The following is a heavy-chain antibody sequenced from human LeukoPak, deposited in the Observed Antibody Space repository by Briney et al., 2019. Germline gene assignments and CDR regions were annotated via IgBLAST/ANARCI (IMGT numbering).Heavy chain of an antibody. CDR2: ISGSGGST. Sequence: GGSLRLSCAASGFTFSSDAMSWVRQAPGKGLEWVSAISGSGGSTYYADSVKGRFTVSRDNSKNTLYLQMNSLRSNDTAVYYCAKGQREVTAADYDNWGQGTLVTVSS. V-gene: IGHV3-23*01. J-gene: IGHJ4*02. CDR1: GFTFSSDA. D-gene: IGHD6-25*01. CDR3: AKGQREVTAADYDN.